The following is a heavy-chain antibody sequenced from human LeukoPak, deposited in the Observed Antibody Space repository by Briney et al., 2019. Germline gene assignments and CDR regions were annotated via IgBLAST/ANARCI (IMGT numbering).Heavy chain of an antibody. CDR1: GASVSTHY. CDR2: LYASGNN. V-gene: IGHV4-4*07. D-gene: IGHD1-26*01. CDR3: ARTIVAGTRGAFDI. J-gene: IGHJ3*02. Sequence: PSETLSLTCTVSGASVSTHYWTWIRQPAGKGLEWIGRLYASGNNNYNPSLKSRVTMSVDTSRNQFSLKLTSVTAADTAVYYCARTIVAGTRGAFDIWGQGTMVTVSS.